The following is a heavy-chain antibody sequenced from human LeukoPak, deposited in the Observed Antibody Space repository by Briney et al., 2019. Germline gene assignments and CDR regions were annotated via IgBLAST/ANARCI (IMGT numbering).Heavy chain of an antibody. Sequence: GGSLRLSCAASGFTVSSNYMSWVRQAPGKGLEWVSVIYSGGSTYYADSVKGRFTISRDNSKNTLYLQMNSLRAEDTAVYYCARGSASYDILTGDYYYYYMDVWGKGTTVTISS. CDR1: GFTVSSNY. J-gene: IGHJ6*03. CDR3: ARGSASYDILTGDYYYYYMDV. CDR2: IYSGGST. V-gene: IGHV3-66*01. D-gene: IGHD3-9*01.